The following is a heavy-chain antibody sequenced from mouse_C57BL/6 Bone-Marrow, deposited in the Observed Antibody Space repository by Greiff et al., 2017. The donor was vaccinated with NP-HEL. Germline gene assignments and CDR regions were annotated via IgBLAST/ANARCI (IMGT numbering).Heavy chain of an antibody. J-gene: IGHJ4*01. D-gene: IGHD1-1*01. CDR1: GYTFTSYW. V-gene: IGHV1-55*01. CDR2: IYPGSGST. CDR3: ARDYGSSYYAMDY. Sequence: QVQLKQPGTELVKPGTSVKLSCKSSGYTFTSYWMHWVKQRPGQGLEWIGDIYPGSGSTNYNEKFKSKATLTVDTSSSTAYMQLSSLTSEDSAVYYCARDYGSSYYAMDYWGQGTSVTVSS.